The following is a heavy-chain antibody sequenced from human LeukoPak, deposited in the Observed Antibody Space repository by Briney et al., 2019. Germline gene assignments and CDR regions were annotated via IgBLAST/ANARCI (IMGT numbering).Heavy chain of an antibody. Sequence: GSLQLSFAASGFPLSNYWMGWGRPAPGKRPEWVANMNIDGSEKYYADSVKGRFSISRDNARNSVYLQMASLRVEDTAVYYCARDPVEWELLLDYWGQGTLVTVSS. CDR3: ARDPVEWELLLDY. CDR1: GFPLSNYW. D-gene: IGHD1-26*01. V-gene: IGHV3-7*01. J-gene: IGHJ4*02. CDR2: MNIDGSEK.